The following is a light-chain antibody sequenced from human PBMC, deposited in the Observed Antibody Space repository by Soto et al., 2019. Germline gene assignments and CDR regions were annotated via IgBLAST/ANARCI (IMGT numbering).Light chain of an antibody. CDR1: RSVSSSY. Sequence: EIVLTQSPGTLSLSPGERATLSCRASRSVSSSYLAWYQQKPGQAPRLLIYGASSRATGIPDRFSGSGSGTDFTLTISRLEPEDFAVYYCQQYGSSPLGTFGQGTKLEIK. J-gene: IGKJ2*01. CDR3: QQYGSSPLGT. V-gene: IGKV3-20*01. CDR2: GAS.